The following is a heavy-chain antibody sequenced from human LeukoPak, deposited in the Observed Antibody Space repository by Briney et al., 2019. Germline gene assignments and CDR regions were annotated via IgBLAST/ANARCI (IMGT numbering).Heavy chain of an antibody. D-gene: IGHD3-22*01. CDR1: GFTFSSYS. Sequence: GGSLRLSCAGSGFTFSSYSMNWVRQAPGKGLEWVSSISSSGRFTFYADSMKGRFTISRDNAKNSLYLQMNSLRAEDTAVYYCARDEDYYDSSADYWGQGTLVTVSS. CDR2: ISSSGRFT. J-gene: IGHJ4*02. V-gene: IGHV3-21*01. CDR3: ARDEDYYDSSADY.